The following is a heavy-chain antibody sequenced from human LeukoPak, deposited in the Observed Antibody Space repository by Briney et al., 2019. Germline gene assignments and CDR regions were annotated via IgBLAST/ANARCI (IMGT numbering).Heavy chain of an antibody. D-gene: IGHD6-13*01. CDR3: ARSKGYSYGMDV. J-gene: IGHJ6*02. Sequence: GGSLRLSCVASGFTLSDHYMSWFRQAPGKGLEWVSYISSSISITYYADSVKGRFTISRDNAENSLYLQMNSLRAEDTAVYYCARSKGYSYGMDVWGQGTTVTVSS. CDR1: GFTLSDHY. V-gene: IGHV3-11*06. CDR2: ISSSISIT.